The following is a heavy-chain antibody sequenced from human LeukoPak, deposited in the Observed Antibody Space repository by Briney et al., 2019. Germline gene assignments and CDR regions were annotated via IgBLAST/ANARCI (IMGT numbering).Heavy chain of an antibody. CDR1: GGSVSSGSYY. CDR3: ARTKRFWSGYYITDFDY. D-gene: IGHD3-3*01. V-gene: IGHV4-61*01. CDR2: IYYSGST. Sequence: PSETLSLTCTVSGGSVSSGSYYWSWIRQPPGNGLEWIGYIYYSGSTNYNPSLKSRVTISVDTSKNQFSLKLSSVTAADTAVYYCARTKRFWSGYYITDFDYWGQGTPVTVSS. J-gene: IGHJ4*02.